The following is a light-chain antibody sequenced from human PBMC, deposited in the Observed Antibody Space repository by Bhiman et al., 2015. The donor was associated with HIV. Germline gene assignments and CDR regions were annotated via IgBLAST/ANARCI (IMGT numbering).Light chain of an antibody. CDR2: DAN. J-gene: IGLJ1*01. V-gene: IGLV2-14*01. Sequence: QSALTQPASVSGSPGRSITISCTGTSSDVGGYKFVSWYQQNPGKAPKLIIYDANERPSGVSNRFSGSKSGNTASLTISGLQPEDEADYYCSSYTSSSTPLVFGTGTKVTVL. CDR3: SSYTSSSTPLV. CDR1: SSDVGGYKF.